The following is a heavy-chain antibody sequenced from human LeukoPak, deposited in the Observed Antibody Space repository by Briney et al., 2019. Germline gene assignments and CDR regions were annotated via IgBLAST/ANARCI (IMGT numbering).Heavy chain of an antibody. CDR2: SYYSGST. V-gene: IGHV4-39*01. D-gene: IGHD6-19*01. J-gene: IGHJ4*02. CDR1: GGSISSSSYY. Sequence: PSETLSLTCTVSGGSISSSSYYWGWIRQPPGKGLEWIGRSYYSGSTYYNPSLKSRVTISVDTSKNQFSLKLSSVTAADTAVYYCARRRAVAAHRGPFDYWGQGTLVTVSS. CDR3: ARRRAVAAHRGPFDY.